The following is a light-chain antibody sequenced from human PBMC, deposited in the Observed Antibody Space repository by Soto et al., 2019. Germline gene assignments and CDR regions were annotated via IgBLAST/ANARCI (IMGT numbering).Light chain of an antibody. CDR3: ASYTTSSTYV. Sequence: LTQPASVSGSPGQSIAISCTGTSSDVGAFNYVSWYQQHPGKAPKFMIFDVSSRPSGVSDRFSGSKSGNTASLTISGLQTEDEADYYCASYTTSSTYVSGTGTKVTVL. V-gene: IGLV2-14*03. CDR1: SSDVGAFNY. CDR2: DVS. J-gene: IGLJ1*01.